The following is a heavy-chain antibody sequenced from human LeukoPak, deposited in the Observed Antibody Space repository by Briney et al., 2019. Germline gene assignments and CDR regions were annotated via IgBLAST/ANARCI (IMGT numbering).Heavy chain of an antibody. J-gene: IGHJ4*02. V-gene: IGHV1-18*01. CDR2: ISGYNGNT. CDR3: ARDRGIAVASTPDY. D-gene: IGHD6-19*01. CDR1: GYTFTTYN. Sequence: ASVKVSCKASGYTFTTYNINWVRQAPGQGLEWMGWISGYNGNTNYAQKFQGRVTMTRDTSISTAYMELSRLRSDDTAMYYCARDRGIAVASTPDYWGQGTLVTVSS.